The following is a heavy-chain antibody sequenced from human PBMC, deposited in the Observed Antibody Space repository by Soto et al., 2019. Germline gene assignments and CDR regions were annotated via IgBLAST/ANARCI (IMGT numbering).Heavy chain of an antibody. V-gene: IGHV4-31*03. CDR2: IYYSGST. Sequence: SETLSLTCTVSGGSISSGGYYWSWIRQHPGKGLEWIGYIYYSGSTYYNPSLKSRVTISVDTSKNQFSLKLSSVTAADTAVYYCHGRYSSSSSPSLDYYYYYMDVWGKGTTVTVSS. CDR3: HGRYSSSSSPSLDYYYYYMDV. CDR1: GGSISSGGYY. D-gene: IGHD6-6*01. J-gene: IGHJ6*03.